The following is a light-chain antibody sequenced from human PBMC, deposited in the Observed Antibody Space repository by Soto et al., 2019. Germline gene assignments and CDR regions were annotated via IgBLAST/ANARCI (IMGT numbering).Light chain of an antibody. CDR3: QQYDNLPPGT. J-gene: IGKJ3*01. Sequence: DIQMTQSPSSLSASVGDRVTITCQASQDISNYLNWYQQKPGKAPKLLIYDASNLETGVPSRFSGGGSGTDFTFTISSLQPEDIATYYCQQYDNLPPGTFGPGTKVDIK. CDR1: QDISNY. V-gene: IGKV1-33*01. CDR2: DAS.